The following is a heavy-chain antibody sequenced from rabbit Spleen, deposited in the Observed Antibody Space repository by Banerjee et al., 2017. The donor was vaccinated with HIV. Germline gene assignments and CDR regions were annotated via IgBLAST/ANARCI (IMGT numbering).Heavy chain of an antibody. V-gene: IGHV1S40*01. J-gene: IGHJ4*01. CDR2: IDTGSSGFT. Sequence: QSLEESGGDLVKPGASLTLTCIASGVSFSGNSYMCWVRQAPGKGLEWIACIDTGSSGFTYFASWAKGRFTISKTSSTTVTLQMTSLTAADTATYFCVRDRGVDYTYGYAGNTYASPFNLWGQGTLVTVS. CDR3: VRDRGVDYTYGYAGNTYASPFNL. D-gene: IGHD6-1*01. CDR1: GVSFSGNSY.